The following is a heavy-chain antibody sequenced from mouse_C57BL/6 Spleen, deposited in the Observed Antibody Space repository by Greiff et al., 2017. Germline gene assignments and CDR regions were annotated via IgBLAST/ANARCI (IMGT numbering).Heavy chain of an antibody. CDR2: INPGSGGT. D-gene: IGHD3-2*02. Sequence: LEESGAELVRPGTSVKVSCKASGYAFTNYLIERVKQRPGQGLEWIGVINPGSGGTNYNEKFKGKAALTADKSSSTAYMQLSSLTSEDSAVYFCARGVSGFAYWGQGTLVTVSA. J-gene: IGHJ3*01. CDR3: ARGVSGFAY. V-gene: IGHV1-54*01. CDR1: GYAFTNYL.